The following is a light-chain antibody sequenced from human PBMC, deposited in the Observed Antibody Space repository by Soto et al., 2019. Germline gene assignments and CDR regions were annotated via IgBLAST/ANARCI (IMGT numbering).Light chain of an antibody. J-gene: IGLJ1*01. CDR1: SSDVGGYNY. CDR2: EVS. V-gene: IGLV2-14*01. CDR3: GSYTSSRIYV. Sequence: QSAVTQPACVSVSPGQSITISCTGTSSDVGGYNYVSWYQQHPGKAPKLMIYEVSNRPSGVSDRFSGSKSGNTASLTISGLQAEDEADYYCGSYTSSRIYVFGAGTKVT.